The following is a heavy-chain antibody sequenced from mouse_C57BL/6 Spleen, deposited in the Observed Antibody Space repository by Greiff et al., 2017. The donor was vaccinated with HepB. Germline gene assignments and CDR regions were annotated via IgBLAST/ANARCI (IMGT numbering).Heavy chain of an antibody. J-gene: IGHJ1*03. Sequence: EVQLQQSGPGLVKPSQSLSLTCSVTGYSITSGYYWNWIRQFPGNKLEWMGYISYDGSNNYNPSLKNRISITRDTSKNQFFLKLNSVTTEDTATYYCASRRNFDVWGTGTTVTVSS. V-gene: IGHV3-6*01. CDR3: ASRRNFDV. CDR2: ISYDGSN. CDR1: GYSITSGYY.